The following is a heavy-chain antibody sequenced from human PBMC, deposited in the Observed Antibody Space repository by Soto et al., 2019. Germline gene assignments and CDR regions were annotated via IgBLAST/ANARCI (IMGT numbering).Heavy chain of an antibody. J-gene: IGHJ4*02. D-gene: IGHD1-1*01. Sequence: PSETLSLTCAISGDSVSSNSVIWNWIRQSPSRGLEWLGRTYYRSKWYNDYAVSVKSRVFINPDTSKNQFSLQLNSVTPEDTAVYYCAREGLERHFDYWGQGTLVTVSS. V-gene: IGHV6-1*01. CDR2: TYYRSKWYN. CDR1: GDSVSSNSVI. CDR3: AREGLERHFDY.